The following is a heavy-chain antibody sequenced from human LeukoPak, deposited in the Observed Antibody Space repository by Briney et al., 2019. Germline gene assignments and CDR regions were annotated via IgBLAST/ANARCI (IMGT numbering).Heavy chain of an antibody. J-gene: IGHJ5*02. Sequence: GGSLRLPCAVSGFTFSSYSMSWVRQAPGKGLEWVSSISSSGSTIYYADSVKGRFTISRDNVKSSLYLQMNSLRAEDTAIYYCAKVYAGTWYDKWGQGTLVTVSS. V-gene: IGHV3-48*04. CDR1: GFTFSSYS. CDR3: AKVYAGTWYDK. D-gene: IGHD3-16*01. CDR2: ISSSGSTI.